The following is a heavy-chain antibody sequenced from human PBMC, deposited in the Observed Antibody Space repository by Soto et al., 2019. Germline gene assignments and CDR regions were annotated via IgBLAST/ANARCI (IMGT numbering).Heavy chain of an antibody. V-gene: IGHV4-34*01. J-gene: IGHJ4*02. CDR3: AREVITFGGVIATLDY. D-gene: IGHD3-16*02. Sequence: QVQLQQWGAGLLKPSETLSLTCAVYGGSFSGYYWSWIRQPPGKGLEWIGEINHSGSTNYNPSLKSRVTISVDTSKTQFSLKLSSVTAADTAVYYCAREVITFGGVIATLDYWGQGTLVTVSS. CDR1: GGSFSGYY. CDR2: INHSGST.